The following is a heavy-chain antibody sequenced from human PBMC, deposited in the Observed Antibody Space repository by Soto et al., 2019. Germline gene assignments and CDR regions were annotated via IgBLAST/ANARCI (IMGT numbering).Heavy chain of an antibody. Sequence: QVRLVESGGGVVQPGTSLRLSCAASGFTFSDYVIHWVRQAAGKGLEWVASMTYDGATEYYADSVKGRFTMSRDNSKRALSLQMNSLRPDDTAVYYFARVRLSITVNEDLDVWVHVITVPVSS. V-gene: IGHV3-30*14. CDR1: GFTFSDYV. CDR3: ARVRLSITVNEDLDV. J-gene: IGHJ3*01. D-gene: IGHD3-3*02. CDR2: MTYDGATE.